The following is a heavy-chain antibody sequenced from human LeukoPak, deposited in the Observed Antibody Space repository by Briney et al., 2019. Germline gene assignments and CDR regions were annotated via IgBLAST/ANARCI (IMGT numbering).Heavy chain of an antibody. J-gene: IGHJ6*03. CDR1: GGSISSYY. Sequence: SETLSLTCTVSGGSISSYYWSWIRQPPGKGLEWIGYIYYSGSTNYNPSLTSRVTISVDTSKNQFSLKLSSVTAADTAVYYCARDRCSSTSCYYRYMDVWGKGTTVTISS. V-gene: IGHV4-59*01. D-gene: IGHD2-2*01. CDR3: ARDRCSSTSCYYRYMDV. CDR2: IYYSGST.